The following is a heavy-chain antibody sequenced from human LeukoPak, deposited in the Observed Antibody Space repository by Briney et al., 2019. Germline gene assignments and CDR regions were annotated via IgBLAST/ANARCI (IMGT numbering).Heavy chain of an antibody. V-gene: IGHV4-59*01. Sequence: PSETLSLTCTVSGGSISSYYWSWIRQPPGKGLEWIGYIYYSGSTNYNPSLKSRVTISVHTSKNQFSLKLSSVTAADTAVYYCARSDYVWGSYRRYFDYWGQGTLVTVSS. D-gene: IGHD3-16*02. CDR2: IYYSGST. CDR1: GGSISSYY. J-gene: IGHJ4*02. CDR3: ARSDYVWGSYRRYFDY.